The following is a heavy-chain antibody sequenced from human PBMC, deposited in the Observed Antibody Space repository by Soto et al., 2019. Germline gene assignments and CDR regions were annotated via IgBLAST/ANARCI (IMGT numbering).Heavy chain of an antibody. CDR1: GGTFSSYA. CDR3: ARATGFGYYYYGMDV. J-gene: IGHJ6*02. V-gene: IGHV1-69*13. Sequence: ASVKVSCKASGGTFSSYAISWVRQAPGQGLEWMGGIIPIFGTANYAQKFQGRVTITADESTSTAYMELSSLRSEDTAVYYCARATGFGYYYYGMDVWGQGTRVTVSS. CDR2: IIPIFGTA. D-gene: IGHD4-17*01.